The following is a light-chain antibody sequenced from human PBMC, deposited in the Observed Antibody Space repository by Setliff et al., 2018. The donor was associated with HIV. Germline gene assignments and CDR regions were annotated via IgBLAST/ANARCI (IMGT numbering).Light chain of an antibody. V-gene: IGKV3D-20*01. CDR1: QSIGSNS. CDR3: QQYGTSLLT. J-gene: IGKJ4*01. Sequence: EIVLTQSPGTLSLSPGERATLSCRASQSIGSNSLAWYQQKPGLAPRLVIYDASNRATGIPDRFSGSGSGTDFTLSISRLEPEDFAVYYCQQYGTSLLTFGAGTKV. CDR2: DAS.